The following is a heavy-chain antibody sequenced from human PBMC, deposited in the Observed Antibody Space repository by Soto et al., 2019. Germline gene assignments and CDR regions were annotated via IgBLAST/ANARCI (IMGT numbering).Heavy chain of an antibody. J-gene: IGHJ6*02. D-gene: IGHD5-18*01. CDR2: IIPIFGTA. Sequence: QVQLVQSGAEVKKPGSSVKVSCKASGGTFSSYAISWVRQAPGQGLEWMGGIIPIFGTANYAQKFQGSVTTTAAESTSTAYLGLSSLSSDDTAVYYCPLGYSYGYYYGMYVWCQGTTVTVSS. V-gene: IGHV1-69*12. CDR3: PLGYSYGYYYGMYV. CDR1: GGTFSSYA.